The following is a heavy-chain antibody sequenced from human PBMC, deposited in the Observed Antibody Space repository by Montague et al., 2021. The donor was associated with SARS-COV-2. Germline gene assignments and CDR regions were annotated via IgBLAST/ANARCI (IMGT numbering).Heavy chain of an antibody. CDR3: ARAPDYGQGKPYQFDY. D-gene: IGHD4/OR15-4a*01. Sequence: SETLSLTCTVSGYSINSNYYWGWIRQPPGKGLEWIGCSYHSGTTHYHPSLKSRVTISLDTSNNHYSLKVTSVTAADTAGYYCARAPDYGQGKPYQFDYWGRGTLVTVSS. V-gene: IGHV4-38-2*02. J-gene: IGHJ4*02. CDR1: GYSINSNYY. CDR2: SYHSGTT.